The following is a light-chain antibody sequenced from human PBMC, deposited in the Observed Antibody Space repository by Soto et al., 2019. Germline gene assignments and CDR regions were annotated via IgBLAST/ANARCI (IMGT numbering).Light chain of an antibody. J-gene: IGKJ4*01. Sequence: DIQMTQSPSSVSASVGDRVTITCRASQGFSTWLAWYRRKPGRAPELLIYSASSLLSGVPSRFSGSGSGTDFTLTISSLQPEDFATYYCQQANSFPRTFGGATEVEIK. CDR1: QGFSTW. V-gene: IGKV1-12*01. CDR2: SAS. CDR3: QQANSFPRT.